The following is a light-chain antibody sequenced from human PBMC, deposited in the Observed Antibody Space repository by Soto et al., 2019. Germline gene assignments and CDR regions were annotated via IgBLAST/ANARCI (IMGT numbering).Light chain of an antibody. CDR1: QSIRTD. CDR2: DAS. Sequence: DIVMTQSPATLSVSPGERATLSCRASQSIRTDLAWYQQKSGQGPRLLIYDASTRATGIPARFSGSGSGTEFTLTISSLQSEDFAVYYCQQRSNWPLTFGGGTMVEIK. CDR3: QQRSNWPLT. V-gene: IGKV3D-15*01. J-gene: IGKJ4*01.